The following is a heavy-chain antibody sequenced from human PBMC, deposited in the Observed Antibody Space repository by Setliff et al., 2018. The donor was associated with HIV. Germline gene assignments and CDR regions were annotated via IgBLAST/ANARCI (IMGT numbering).Heavy chain of an antibody. CDR1: GFTFSSYS. V-gene: IGHV3-21*01. D-gene: IGHD6-19*01. J-gene: IGHJ4*02. CDR2: ISRSSTSI. CDR3: TTGSYGSVWYGFDY. Sequence: PGGSLRLSCAASGFTFSSYSMNWVRQAPGKGLEWVSSISRSSTSIYYADSVKGRFTISRDNAKNSLYLQMNSLRAEDTAVYYCTTGSYGSVWYGFDYWGQGTLVTVSS.